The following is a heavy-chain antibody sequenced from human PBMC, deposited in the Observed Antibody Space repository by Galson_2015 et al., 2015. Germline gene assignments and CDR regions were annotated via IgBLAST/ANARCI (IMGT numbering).Heavy chain of an antibody. Sequence: QSGAEVKKPGESLKISCKGSGYSFTSYWIGWVRQMPGKGLEWMGIIYPGDSDTRYSPSFQGQVTISTDKSISTAYLQWSSLKASDTAMYYCARPIFPYYYDSGVSSAFDIWGQGTMVTVSS. V-gene: IGHV5-51*01. CDR1: GYSFTSYW. D-gene: IGHD3-22*01. CDR2: IYPGDSDT. J-gene: IGHJ3*02. CDR3: ARPIFPYYYDSGVSSAFDI.